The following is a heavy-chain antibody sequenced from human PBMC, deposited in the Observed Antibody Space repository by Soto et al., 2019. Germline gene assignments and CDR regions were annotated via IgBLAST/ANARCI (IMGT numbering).Heavy chain of an antibody. Sequence: QITLKESGPALVKPTQTLTLTCTFSGFSLSTSGVGVGWIRQPPGQALEWLAGTYWNGGKRCRPSLKSRPTITNYTSKTQVVLTITKMDPVDTGSYYSAHSIETCEYYYSGMDVWGQGTTVTVSS. V-gene: IGHV2-5*01. CDR1: GFSLSTSGVG. J-gene: IGHJ6*02. CDR2: TYWNGGK. CDR3: AHSIETCEYYYSGMDV.